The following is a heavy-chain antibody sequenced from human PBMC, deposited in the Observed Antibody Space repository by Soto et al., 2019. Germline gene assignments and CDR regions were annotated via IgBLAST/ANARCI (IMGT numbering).Heavy chain of an antibody. CDR1: GDAISSDY. J-gene: IGHJ5*02. Sequence: QVQLQESGPGLVKPSETLSLTCTVSGDAISSDYWTWIRQPPGKGLEWIGNIYYSGSTDYNPSLQSRVSTSVDTSRNQLSLSLTSVTAADTALYSCARIRIVNGHWDFDPWGQGALVTVSS. D-gene: IGHD1-26*01. CDR2: IYYSGST. V-gene: IGHV4-59*01. CDR3: ARIRIVNGHWDFDP.